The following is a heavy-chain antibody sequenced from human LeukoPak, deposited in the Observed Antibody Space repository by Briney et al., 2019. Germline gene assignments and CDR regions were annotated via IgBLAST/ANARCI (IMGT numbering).Heavy chain of an antibody. CDR3: ARDLFGYSSSPFDY. CDR1: GFTVSSNY. CDR2: IYSGGST. Sequence: GGSLRLSCAASGFTVSSNYMSWVRQAPGKGLEWVSVIYSGGSTYYADSVKGRFTISRDNSKNTLYLQINSLRAEDTAVYYCARDLFGYSSSPFDYWGQGSLVTVSS. V-gene: IGHV3-66*01. D-gene: IGHD6-13*01. J-gene: IGHJ4*02.